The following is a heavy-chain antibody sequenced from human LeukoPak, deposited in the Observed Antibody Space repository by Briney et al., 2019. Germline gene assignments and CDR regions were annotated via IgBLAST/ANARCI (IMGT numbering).Heavy chain of an antibody. Sequence: GGSLRLSCAASGFTFNSCDMNWVRQAQGKGLEWASYITGTSSTIYYADSVKGRITISRDNAKNSLYLQMNSLRDEDTAVYYCARDAYDTSAYYYFDYWGQGTLVTVSS. CDR3: ARDAYDTSAYYYFDY. D-gene: IGHD3-22*01. J-gene: IGHJ4*02. V-gene: IGHV3-48*02. CDR1: GFTFNSCD. CDR2: ITGTSSTI.